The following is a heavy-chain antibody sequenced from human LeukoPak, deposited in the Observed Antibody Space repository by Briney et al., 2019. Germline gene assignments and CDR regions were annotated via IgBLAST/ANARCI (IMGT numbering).Heavy chain of an antibody. CDR3: ARHINWGFDY. CDR2: IKPDGSEK. J-gene: IGHJ4*02. D-gene: IGHD7-27*01. Sequence: PGESLRLSCAPSGFTFSNFWMSWVRQAPGKGLEWVANIKPDGSEKYYADSVKGRFTISRDNAKNSLYLQMNSLRAEDTAVYYCARHINWGFDYWGQGTPVTVSS. V-gene: IGHV3-7*01. CDR1: GFTFSNFW.